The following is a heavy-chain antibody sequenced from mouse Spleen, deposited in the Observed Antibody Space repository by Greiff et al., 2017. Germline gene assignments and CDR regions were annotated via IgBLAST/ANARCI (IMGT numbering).Heavy chain of an antibody. D-gene: IGHD1-1*02. J-gene: IGHJ2*01. Sequence: EVQVVESGGGLVKPGGSLKLSCAASGFTFSGYGMHWVRQAPEKGLEWVAYISSGSSNIYYADTVKGRFTISRDNAKNTLFLQPTSLRSEDTAMYYCARQGGSPYYFDYWGQGTTLTVSS. CDR3: ARQGGSPYYFDY. CDR2: ISSGSSNI. CDR1: GFTFSGYG. V-gene: IGHV5-17*01.